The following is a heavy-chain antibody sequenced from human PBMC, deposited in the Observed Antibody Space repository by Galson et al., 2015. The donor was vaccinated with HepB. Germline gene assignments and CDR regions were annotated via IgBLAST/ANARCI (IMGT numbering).Heavy chain of an antibody. D-gene: IGHD6-13*01. J-gene: IGHJ4*02. CDR1: GFTFSSYG. Sequence: LRLSCAASGFTFSSYGMHWVRQAPGKGLEWVAVIWYDGSNKYYADSVKGRFTISRDHSKNTLYLQMNSLRAEDTAVYYCARESAAGTSPFHDYWGQGTLVTVSS. V-gene: IGHV3-33*01. CDR2: IWYDGSNK. CDR3: ARESAAGTSPFHDY.